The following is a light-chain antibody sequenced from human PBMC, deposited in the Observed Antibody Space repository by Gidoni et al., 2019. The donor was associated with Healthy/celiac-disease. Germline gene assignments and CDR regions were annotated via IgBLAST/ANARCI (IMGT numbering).Light chain of an antibody. CDR2: AAS. J-gene: IGKJ1*01. CDR1: QSISSY. V-gene: IGKV1-39*01. CDR3: QQSYRTLWT. Sequence: DIQMTQSPSSLSASVGDRVTITCRASQSISSYLNWYQQKPGKAAKLLIYAASSMKSGVPSRFSGSGTGKDLTLTISSLHHEYLATYYCQQSYRTLWTFGQGTKVEIK.